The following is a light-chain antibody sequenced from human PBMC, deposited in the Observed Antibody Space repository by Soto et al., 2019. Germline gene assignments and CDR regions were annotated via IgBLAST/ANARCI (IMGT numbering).Light chain of an antibody. Sequence: QSVLTQPASVSGSPGQSITISCTGTSSDVGGYNYVSWYQQHPGTAPKLMMYEVSNRPSGLSTRFSGSKSGNTASLTISGLQAEDEADYYCSSYTSSSSLYVFGTGTKVTVL. V-gene: IGLV2-14*01. CDR3: SSYTSSSSLYV. CDR2: EVS. J-gene: IGLJ1*01. CDR1: SSDVGGYNY.